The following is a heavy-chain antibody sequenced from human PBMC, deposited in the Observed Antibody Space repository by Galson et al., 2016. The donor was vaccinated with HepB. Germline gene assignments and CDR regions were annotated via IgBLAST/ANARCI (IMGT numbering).Heavy chain of an antibody. Sequence: SVKVSCKASGYTFTSYAISWVRQAPAQALEYLGWIDTSNGNTNYPQKFQDRVTLTTDTSTSTTYMELRSLISEDTAVYYCARHYSSTWPAGLIFDSWGPGTRVTVSS. J-gene: IGHJ4*02. D-gene: IGHD6-6*01. V-gene: IGHV1-18*01. CDR1: GYTFTSYA. CDR2: IDTSNGNT. CDR3: ARHYSSTWPAGLIFDS.